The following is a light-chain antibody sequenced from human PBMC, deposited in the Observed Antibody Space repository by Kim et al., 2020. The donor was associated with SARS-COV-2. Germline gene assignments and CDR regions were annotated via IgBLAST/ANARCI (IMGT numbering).Light chain of an antibody. Sequence: GQSNTIYWSGSERDIGTKRDVYWYEQRASGAHQLSIYDDAGRPSGISSRFSAAKTGNAASKTISSLQYADEELYFCSTYTTSTTVVFGGGTQLTVL. CDR1: ERDIGTKRD. V-gene: IGLV2-14*03. J-gene: IGLJ2*01. CDR3: STYTTSTTVV. CDR2: DDA.